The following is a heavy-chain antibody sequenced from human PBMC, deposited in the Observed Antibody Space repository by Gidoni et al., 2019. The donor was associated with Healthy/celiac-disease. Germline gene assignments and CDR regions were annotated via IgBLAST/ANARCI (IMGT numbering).Heavy chain of an antibody. CDR2: IYYSGST. D-gene: IGHD6-13*01. CDR3: ARESSSWGQYSLDP. CDR1: GSAISSYY. Sequence: QVQLQEPGPGLVKPSETLSLTCTGPGSAISSYYRSWIRQPPGKGLAWIGYIYYSGSTNYNPSLKSRVTISVDTSKNQFSLKLSSVTAADTAVYYCARESSSWGQYSLDPWGQGTLVTVSS. J-gene: IGHJ5*02. V-gene: IGHV4-59*01.